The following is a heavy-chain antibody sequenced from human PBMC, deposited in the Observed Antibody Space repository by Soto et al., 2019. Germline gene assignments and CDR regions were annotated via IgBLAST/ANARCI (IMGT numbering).Heavy chain of an antibody. CDR3: AREHGIAAWYGMDV. CDR2: INPNSGGT. CDR1: GYTFTGYY. Sequence: QVQLVQSGAEVKKPGASVKVSCKAAGYTFTGYYMHWVRQAPGQGLEWMGGINPNSGGTNYAQNFQGMVTMTRDTSSSTDYMELSRLRSDDTAVYYCAREHGIAAWYGMDVWGQGTTVTVSS. J-gene: IGHJ6*02. D-gene: IGHD6-25*01. V-gene: IGHV1-2*02.